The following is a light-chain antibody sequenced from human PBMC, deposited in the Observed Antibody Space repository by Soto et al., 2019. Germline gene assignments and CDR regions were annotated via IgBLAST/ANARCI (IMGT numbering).Light chain of an antibody. CDR3: QKYNGYSHS. CDR1: QSITRW. Sequence: DIQMTQSPSTLSASVGDRVTITCRADQSITRWLAWFQQKPGKAPSLLIYDATNLQPGVPSRFSGSGSGTEFTLQLSSLQPDDFATYYCQKYNGYSHSFGQGTRVEIK. J-gene: IGKJ2*01. V-gene: IGKV1-5*01. CDR2: DAT.